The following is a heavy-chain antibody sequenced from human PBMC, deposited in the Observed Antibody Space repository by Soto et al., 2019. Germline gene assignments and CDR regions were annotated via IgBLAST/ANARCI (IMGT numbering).Heavy chain of an antibody. CDR2: ISAYNGNT. Sequence: ASVKVSCKASGYTFTSYGISWVRQAPGQGLEWMGWISAYNGNTNYAQKLQGRVTMTTDTSTSTAYMELRSLRSDDTAVYYCARDPGLNWNYDHDAFDIWGQGTMVTVS. CDR1: GYTFTSYG. CDR3: ARDPGLNWNYDHDAFDI. V-gene: IGHV1-18*01. J-gene: IGHJ3*02. D-gene: IGHD1-7*01.